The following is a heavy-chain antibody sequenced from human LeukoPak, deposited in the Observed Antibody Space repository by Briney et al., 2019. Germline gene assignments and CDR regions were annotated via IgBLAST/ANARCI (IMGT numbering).Heavy chain of an antibody. D-gene: IGHD6-19*01. CDR2: ISGSDGAT. CDR3: AKNKWGPYSSGDY. CDR1: GFTFSSYA. J-gene: IGHJ4*02. Sequence: GGSLRLSCAASGFTFSSYAMSWFRQAPGKGLEWVSSISGSDGATYYADSVKGRFTISRDNSKNTLSLQINSLRVEDTAAYYCAKNKWGPYSSGDYWGQGTLVTVSS. V-gene: IGHV3-23*01.